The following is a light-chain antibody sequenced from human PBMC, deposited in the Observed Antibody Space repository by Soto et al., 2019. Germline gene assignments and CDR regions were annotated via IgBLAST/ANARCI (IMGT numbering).Light chain of an antibody. V-gene: IGKV3-20*01. CDR1: QSVSSSY. CDR3: QQYGSSPSIT. Sequence: EIVLTQSPGTLSLSPGERATLSCKASQSVSSSYLAWYRQKPDQAPRLLIHGASSRATGIPDRVSGSGSGTDFTLTISRLEPEDFAVYYCQQYGSSPSITFGQGTRLDIK. CDR2: GAS. J-gene: IGKJ5*01.